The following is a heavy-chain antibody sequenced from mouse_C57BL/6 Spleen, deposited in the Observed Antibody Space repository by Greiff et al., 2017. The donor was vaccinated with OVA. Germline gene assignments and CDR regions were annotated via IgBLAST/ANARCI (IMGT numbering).Heavy chain of an antibody. CDR2: ISDGGSYT. J-gene: IGHJ1*03. D-gene: IGHD1-1*01. Sequence: EVMLVESGGGLVKPGGSLKLSCAASGFTFSSYAMSWVRQTPEKRLEWVATISDGGSYTYYPDNVKGRFTISRDNAKNNLYLQMSHLKSEDTAMYYCAREAPTVVATRYFDVWGIGTTVTVSS. CDR3: AREAPTVVATRYFDV. V-gene: IGHV5-4*01. CDR1: GFTFSSYA.